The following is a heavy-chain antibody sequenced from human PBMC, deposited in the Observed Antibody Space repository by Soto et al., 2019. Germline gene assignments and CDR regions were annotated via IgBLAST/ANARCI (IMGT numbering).Heavy chain of an antibody. V-gene: IGHV1-46*01. CDR2: INPSGGST. Sequence: ASVKVSCKASGYTFTSYYMHWLRQAPGQGLEWMGIINPSGGSTSYAQKFQGRVTMTRDTSTSTVYMELSSLRSEDTAVYYCARDRSVSYYYDSSGYSRGNWFDPWGQGTLVTVSS. CDR3: ARDRSVSYYYDSSGYSRGNWFDP. J-gene: IGHJ5*02. D-gene: IGHD3-22*01. CDR1: GYTFTSYY.